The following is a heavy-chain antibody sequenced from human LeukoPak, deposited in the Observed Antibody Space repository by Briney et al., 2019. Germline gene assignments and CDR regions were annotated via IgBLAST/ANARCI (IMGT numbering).Heavy chain of an antibody. CDR3: GKTTTGYSSGRYPGWPVDY. CDR2: IFGSGGSA. V-gene: IGHV3-23*01. J-gene: IGHJ4*02. D-gene: IGHD6-19*01. Sequence: RSLRLSCAASGFTFNSYAMYWVRQAPGKGLEWVSGIFGSGGSAHYADSVKGRFTISRDNSKNTVYLQMDSLRVEDTAVYYCGKTTTGYSSGRYPGWPVDYWGQGTLVTVSS. CDR1: GFTFNSYA.